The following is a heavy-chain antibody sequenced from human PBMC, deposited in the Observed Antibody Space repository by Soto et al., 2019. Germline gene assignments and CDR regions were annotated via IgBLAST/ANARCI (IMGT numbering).Heavy chain of an antibody. CDR2: IYHSGST. CDR3: ARVGYCSSTCCPQGGRHRANWSDP. D-gene: IGHD2-2*01. V-gene: IGHV4-30-2*01. Sequence: SETLSLTCAVSGGSISSGGYSWSWIRQPPGKGLEWIGYIYHSGSTYYNPSLKRRVTISVDRSKNQFSLKLSYVTAEDTAVYYCARVGYCSSTCCPQGGRHRANWSDPWGQGPLVAVSS. CDR1: GGSISSGGYS. J-gene: IGHJ5*02.